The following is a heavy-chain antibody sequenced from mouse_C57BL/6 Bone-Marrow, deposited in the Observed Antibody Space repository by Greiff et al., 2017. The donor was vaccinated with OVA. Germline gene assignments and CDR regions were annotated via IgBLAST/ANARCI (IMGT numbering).Heavy chain of an antibody. V-gene: IGHV5-17*01. CDR1: GFTFSDYG. CDR3: ATYYGSYAMDY. J-gene: IGHJ4*01. Sequence: EVKLVESGGGLVKPGGSLKLSCAASGFTFSDYGMHWVRQAPEKGLEWVAYISSGSSTIYYADTVKGRFTISRDNAKNTLYMQMTSLRSEDTAVYYCATYYGSYAMDYWGQGTAVTVSS. CDR2: ISSGSSTI. D-gene: IGHD1-1*01.